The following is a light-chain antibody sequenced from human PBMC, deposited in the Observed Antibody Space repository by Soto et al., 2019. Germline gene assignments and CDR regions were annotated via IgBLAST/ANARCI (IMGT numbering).Light chain of an antibody. V-gene: IGLV2-14*03. CDR1: NSDIGAYNY. Sequence: QSVLTQPASVSGSPGQSITISCIGTNSDIGAYNYVSWYQQHPGKAPKLIIYEVTNRPSGVSIRFSGSKSGNTASLFISGLQAEDEADYYCSSFTTNATVVFGGGTQLTVL. CDR2: EVT. CDR3: SSFTTNATVV. J-gene: IGLJ2*01.